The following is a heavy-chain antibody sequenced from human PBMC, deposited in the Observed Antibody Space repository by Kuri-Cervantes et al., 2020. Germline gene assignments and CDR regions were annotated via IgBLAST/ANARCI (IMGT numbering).Heavy chain of an antibody. CDR1: GFTFSSYA. Sequence: GESLKISCAASGFTFSSYAMHWVRQAPGKGLEWVAVISYDGSNKYYADSVKGRFTISRDNSKNTLYLQMNSLRAEDTAVYYCAKPLSIAAAGGWYFDLWGRGTLVTVSS. CDR3: AKPLSIAAAGGWYFDL. J-gene: IGHJ2*01. CDR2: ISYDGSNK. D-gene: IGHD6-13*01. V-gene: IGHV3-30-3*02.